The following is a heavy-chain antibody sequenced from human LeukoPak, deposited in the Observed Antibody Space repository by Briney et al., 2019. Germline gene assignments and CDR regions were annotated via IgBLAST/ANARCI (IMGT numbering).Heavy chain of an antibody. Sequence: ASVKVSCKASGYTFTSYGISWVRQAPGQGLEWMGWISAYNGNTNYAQKLQGRVTMTTDTSTSTAYMELRSLRSDDTAVYYCARIPTGGFLEWSYYYYYGMDVRGQGTTVTVSS. V-gene: IGHV1-18*01. D-gene: IGHD3-3*01. CDR1: GYTFTSYG. CDR3: ARIPTGGFLEWSYYYYYGMDV. CDR2: ISAYNGNT. J-gene: IGHJ6*02.